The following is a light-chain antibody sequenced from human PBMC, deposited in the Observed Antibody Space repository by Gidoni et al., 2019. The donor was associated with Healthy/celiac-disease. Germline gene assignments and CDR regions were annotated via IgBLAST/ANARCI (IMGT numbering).Light chain of an antibody. CDR1: QSVLYSSNNKNY. Sequence: IVMTQPPAPLPVFLGERATINCKSSQSVLYSSNNKNYLAWYQQKPGQPPKLLIYWASTRESGVPDRFSGSGSGTDFTLTISSLQAEDVAVYYCQQYYSTPCSFGQGTKLEIK. J-gene: IGKJ2*04. CDR3: QQYYSTPCS. CDR2: WAS. V-gene: IGKV4-1*01.